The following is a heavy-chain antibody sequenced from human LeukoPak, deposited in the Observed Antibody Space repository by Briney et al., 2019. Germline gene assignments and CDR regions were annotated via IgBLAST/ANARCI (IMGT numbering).Heavy chain of an antibody. CDR3: ARGSGGYYYYYGMDV. CDR1: GGSFSGYY. Sequence: PSETLSLTCAVYGGSFSGYYWSWIRQPPGKGLEWIGEINHSGSTNYNPSLKSRVTISVDTSKNQFSLKLSSVTAADTAVYYCARGSGGYYYYYGMDVWGQGTTVTVSS. CDR2: INHSGST. D-gene: IGHD2-15*01. J-gene: IGHJ6*02. V-gene: IGHV4-34*01.